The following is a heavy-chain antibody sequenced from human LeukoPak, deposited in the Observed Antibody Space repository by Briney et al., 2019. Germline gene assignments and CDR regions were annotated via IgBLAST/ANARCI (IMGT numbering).Heavy chain of an antibody. V-gene: IGHV4-59*01. D-gene: IGHD1-26*01. CDR1: GVSISTYY. J-gene: IGHJ4*02. CDR2: FSYSGST. Sequence: SETLSLTCSVSGVSISTYYWIWIRQPPAKGLEWMGFFSYSGSTNYNPSLKSRVTMSVDTSKNQFSLKLSSVTAADTPVYYCARMYSGTSYYFDYWGQGTLVTVSS. CDR3: ARMYSGTSYYFDY.